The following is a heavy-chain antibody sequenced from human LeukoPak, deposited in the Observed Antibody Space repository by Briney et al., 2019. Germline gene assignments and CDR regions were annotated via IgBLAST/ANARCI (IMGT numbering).Heavy chain of an antibody. CDR3: AKDRYRSTYYFDY. D-gene: IGHD6-13*01. CDR2: MGGNSGIR. V-gene: IGHV3-9*01. Sequence: RVRSLRPSSAASGLTFYDDAIHSGRQAPGKGVEGGSGMGGNSGIRVYAYSVKRRFTISRDNAKNSLYLQMNSLRAEDTALYYCAKDRYRSTYYFDYWGQGTLVTVSS. J-gene: IGHJ4*02. CDR1: GLTFYDDA.